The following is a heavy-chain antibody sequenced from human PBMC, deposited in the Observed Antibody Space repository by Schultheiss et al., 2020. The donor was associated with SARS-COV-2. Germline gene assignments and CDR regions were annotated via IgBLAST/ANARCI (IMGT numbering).Heavy chain of an antibody. CDR2: IYTSGST. CDR1: GGSISSYY. CDR3: ARHRLDSSGYLRFDY. V-gene: IGHV4-4*07. D-gene: IGHD3-22*01. J-gene: IGHJ4*02. Sequence: SQTLSLTCTVSGGSISSYYWSWIRQPAGKGLEWIGRIYTSGSTNYNPSLKSRVTMSVDTSKNQFSLKLSSVTAADTAVYYCARHRLDSSGYLRFDYWGQGTLVTVSS.